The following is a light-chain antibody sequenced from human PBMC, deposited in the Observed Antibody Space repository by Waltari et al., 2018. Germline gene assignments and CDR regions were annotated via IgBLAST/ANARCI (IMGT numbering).Light chain of an antibody. Sequence: DVVMTQSPLSLSVTLGQPASISCRSRQSLVHSDGNTYLNWCQQRPGQSPRRLFYKVSNRDPGVPDRFSGSGSGTDFTLKISRVADEDVGVYYCMQGTHWPAFTFGGGTKVEIK. CDR1: QSLVHSDGNTY. CDR3: MQGTHWPAFT. V-gene: IGKV2-30*02. CDR2: KVS. J-gene: IGKJ4*01.